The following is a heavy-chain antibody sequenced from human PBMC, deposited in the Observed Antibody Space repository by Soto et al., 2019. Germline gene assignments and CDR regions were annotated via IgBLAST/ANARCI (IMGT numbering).Heavy chain of an antibody. J-gene: IGHJ5*02. CDR3: ARGHQLLTKNWFDP. Sequence: ASVKVSCKTSGYTLTSYGISWVRQAPGQGLEWMGWISAYNGNTNYAQKLQGRVTMTTDTSTSTAYMELRSLRSDDTAVYYCARGHQLLTKNWFDPWGQGTLVTVSS. V-gene: IGHV1-18*01. D-gene: IGHD2-2*01. CDR1: GYTLTSYG. CDR2: ISAYNGNT.